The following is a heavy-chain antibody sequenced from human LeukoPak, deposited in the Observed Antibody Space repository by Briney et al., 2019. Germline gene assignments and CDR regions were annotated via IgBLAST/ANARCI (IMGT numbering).Heavy chain of an antibody. CDR3: ARTPGVVTATGEFDY. CDR2: INPNTGAT. Sequence: ASVKVSCKASGYTFAGYFMHWVRQAPGQGLEWMGRINPNTGATDYAQKFQGRVTLTRDTSISTAYMEVNRLRSDDTAVYYCARTPGVVTATGEFDYWGQGTLVTVSS. CDR1: GYTFAGYF. J-gene: IGHJ4*02. V-gene: IGHV1-2*06. D-gene: IGHD2-21*02.